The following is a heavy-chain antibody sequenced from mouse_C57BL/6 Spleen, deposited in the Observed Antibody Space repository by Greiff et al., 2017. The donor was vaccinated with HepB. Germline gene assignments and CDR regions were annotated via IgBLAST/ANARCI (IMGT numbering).Heavy chain of an antibody. CDR2: IHPNSGST. CDR1: GYTFTSYW. Sequence: LVESGAELVKPGASVKLSCKASGYTFTSYWMHWVKQRPGQGLEWIGMIHPNSGSTNYNEKFKSKATLTVDKSSSTAYMQLSSLTSEDSAVYYCARGGDGSSYGWYFDVWGTGTTVTVSS. V-gene: IGHV1-64*01. CDR3: ARGGDGSSYGWYFDV. J-gene: IGHJ1*03. D-gene: IGHD1-1*01.